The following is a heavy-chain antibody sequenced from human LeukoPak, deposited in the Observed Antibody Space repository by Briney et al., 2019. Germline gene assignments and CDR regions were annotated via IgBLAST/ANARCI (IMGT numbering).Heavy chain of an antibody. CDR1: GFTFDDHA. J-gene: IGHJ6*03. V-gene: IGHV3-43*02. CDR2: ISGDGGST. CDR3: AKDGYYYYYMDV. Sequence: GGSLRLSCAASGFTFDDHAMHWVRQAPGKGLEWVSLISGDGGSTYYADSVKGRFTISRDNSKNSLYLQMNSLRTEDTALYYCAKDGYYYYYMDVWGKGTTVTVSS.